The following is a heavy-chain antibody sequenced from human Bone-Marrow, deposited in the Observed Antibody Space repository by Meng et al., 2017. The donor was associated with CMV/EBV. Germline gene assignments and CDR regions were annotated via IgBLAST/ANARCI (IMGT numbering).Heavy chain of an antibody. V-gene: IGHV3-9*01. CDR2: ISWNSGSI. CDR3: AKEGRGYSYFDY. D-gene: IGHD5-18*01. Sequence: SLKISCAAPGFTFDDYAMHWVWQAPGKGLEWVSGISWNSGSIGYADSVKGRFTISRDNAKNSLYLQMNSLRAEDTALYYCAKEGRGYSYFDYWGQGTLVTVSS. CDR1: GFTFDDYA. J-gene: IGHJ4*02.